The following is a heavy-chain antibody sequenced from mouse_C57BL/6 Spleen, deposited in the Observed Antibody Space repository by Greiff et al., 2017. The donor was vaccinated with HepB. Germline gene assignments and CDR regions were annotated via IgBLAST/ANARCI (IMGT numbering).Heavy chain of an antibody. CDR3: ARRGSSGYVGYFDY. J-gene: IGHJ2*01. V-gene: IGHV1-69*01. CDR2: IDPSDSYT. D-gene: IGHD3-2*02. Sequence: VQLQQPGAELVMPGASVKLSCKASGYTFTSYWMHWVKQRPGQGLEWIGEIDPSDSYTNYNQKFKGKSTLTVDKSSSTAYMQLSSLTSEDSAVYYGARRGSSGYVGYFDYWGQGTTLTVSS. CDR1: GYTFTSYW.